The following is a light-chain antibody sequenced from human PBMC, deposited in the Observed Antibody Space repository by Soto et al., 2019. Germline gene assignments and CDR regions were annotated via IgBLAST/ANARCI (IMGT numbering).Light chain of an antibody. CDR2: GAS. Sequence: EIVLPQSPGTLSLSPGERATLSCRASQSVSSSYLAWYQQKPGQAPRLLIYGASSRATGIPDRFSGSGSGTDLTLTISRLEPEDFAVYYCQQYGSSPVTFGQGTRLALX. J-gene: IGKJ5*01. CDR3: QQYGSSPVT. CDR1: QSVSSSY. V-gene: IGKV3-20*01.